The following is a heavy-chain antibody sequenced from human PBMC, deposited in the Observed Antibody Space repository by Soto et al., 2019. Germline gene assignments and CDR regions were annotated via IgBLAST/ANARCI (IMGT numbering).Heavy chain of an antibody. D-gene: IGHD1-26*01. J-gene: IGHJ4*02. CDR2: IDPSDSYT. CDR3: ASSYSGSYPTPVDY. Sequence: GESLKISCKGSGYSFTSYWISWVRQMPGKGLEWMGRIDPSDSYTNYSPSFQGHVTISADKSISTAYLQWSSLKASDTAMYYCASSYSGSYPTPVDYWGQGTLVTVSS. V-gene: IGHV5-10-1*01. CDR1: GYSFTSYW.